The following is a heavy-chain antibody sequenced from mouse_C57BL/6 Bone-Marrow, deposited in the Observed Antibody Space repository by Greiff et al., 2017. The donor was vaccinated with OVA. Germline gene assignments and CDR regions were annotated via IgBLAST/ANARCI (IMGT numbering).Heavy chain of an antibody. D-gene: IGHD2-3*01. V-gene: IGHV1-19*01. J-gene: IGHJ3*01. CDR3: ARIYDGYYVFAY. CDR2: INPYNGGT. CDR1: GYTFTDYY. Sequence: EVQLQQSGPVLVKPGASVKMSCKASGYTFTDYYMNWVKQSHGKSLEWIGVINPYNGGTSYNQKFKGKATLTVDKSSSTAYMELNSLTSEDSAVYYCARIYDGYYVFAYWGQGTLVTVSA.